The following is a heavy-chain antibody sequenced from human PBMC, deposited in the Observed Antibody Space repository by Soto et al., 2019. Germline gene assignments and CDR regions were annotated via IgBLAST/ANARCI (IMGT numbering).Heavy chain of an antibody. CDR3: AKLSPTLRIPGPYYYYGMDV. J-gene: IGHJ6*02. V-gene: IGHV3-23*01. D-gene: IGHD3-16*02. Sequence: GGSLRLSCAASGFTFSSYAMSWVRQAPGKGLEWVSAFSGSGGSTYYADSVKGRFTISRDNSKNTLYLQMNSLRAEDTAVYYCAKLSPTLRIPGPYYYYGMDVWGQGTTVTVSS. CDR1: GFTFSSYA. CDR2: FSGSGGST.